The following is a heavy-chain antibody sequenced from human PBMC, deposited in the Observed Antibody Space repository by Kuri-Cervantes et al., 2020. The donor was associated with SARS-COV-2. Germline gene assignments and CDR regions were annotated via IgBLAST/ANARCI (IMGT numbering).Heavy chain of an antibody. CDR1: GGSISSHY. Sequence: SETLSLTCTVSGGSISSHYWSWIRQPPGKGLEWIGYIYYSGSTNYNPSLKSRVTISVDTSKNQFSLKLSSVTAADTAVYYCARPLGYCSSTSCPGWFDPWGQGTLVTVSS. D-gene: IGHD2-2*01. CDR3: ARPLGYCSSTSCPGWFDP. V-gene: IGHV4-59*11. CDR2: IYYSGST. J-gene: IGHJ5*02.